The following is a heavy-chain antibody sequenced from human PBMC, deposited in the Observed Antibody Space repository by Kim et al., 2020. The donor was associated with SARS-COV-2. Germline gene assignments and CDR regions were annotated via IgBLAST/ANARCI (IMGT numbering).Heavy chain of an antibody. Sequence: SETLSLTCTVSGGSISSGSYYWSWIRQPAGKGLEWIGRIYTSGSTNYNPSLKSRVTISVDTTKNQFSLKLSSVTAADTAVYYCARDSNYDYVWGSYRYQWFDPWGQGTLVTVSS. J-gene: IGHJ5*02. V-gene: IGHV4-61*02. CDR1: GGSISSGSYY. CDR2: IYTSGST. CDR3: ARDSNYDYVWGSYRYQWFDP. D-gene: IGHD3-16*02.